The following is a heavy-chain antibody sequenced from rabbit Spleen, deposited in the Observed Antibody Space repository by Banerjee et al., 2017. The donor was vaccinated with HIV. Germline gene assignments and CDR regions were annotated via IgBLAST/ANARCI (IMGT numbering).Heavy chain of an antibody. D-gene: IGHD1-1*01. CDR1: GFSFSSSYY. V-gene: IGHV1S45*01. J-gene: IGHJ4*01. CDR3: VREDDITYWGL. CDR2: IYGSSGRT. Sequence: QEQLEESGGDLVKPGASLTLTCTASGFSFSSSYYMCWVRQAPGKGLEWIGFIYGSSGRTYYANWAKGRFTISKTSSTTVTLQMTSLTAADTATYFCVREDDITYWGLWGPGTLVTVS.